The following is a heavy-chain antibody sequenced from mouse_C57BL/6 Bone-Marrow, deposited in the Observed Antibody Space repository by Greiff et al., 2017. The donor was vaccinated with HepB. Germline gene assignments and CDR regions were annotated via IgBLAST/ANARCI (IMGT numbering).Heavy chain of an antibody. CDR3: AHYYGSRGFAY. V-gene: IGHV1-72*01. J-gene: IGHJ3*01. D-gene: IGHD1-1*01. CDR2: IDPNSGGT. Sequence: VQLQQPGAELVKPGASVKLSCKASGYTFTSYWMHWVKQRPGRGLEWIGRIDPNSGGTKYNEKFKSKATLTVDKHSSTAYMQLSSLTSEDSAVYDCAHYYGSRGFAYWGQGTLVTVSA. CDR1: GYTFTSYW.